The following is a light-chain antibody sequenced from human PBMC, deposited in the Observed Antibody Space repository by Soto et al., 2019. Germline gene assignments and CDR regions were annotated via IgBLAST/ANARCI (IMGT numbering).Light chain of an antibody. CDR3: QKSYSTPRT. Sequence: ETQITQSPSSLYASVLDRVTLTFRASQSISSYLNCYQQKPGKAPKLLIYASSSLQSGFPSRFSGSGSGTDFTLTISSLQPEDFATYYCQKSYSTPRTFGKGTKVDIK. V-gene: IGKV1-39*01. CDR2: ASS. CDR1: QSISSY. J-gene: IGKJ1*01.